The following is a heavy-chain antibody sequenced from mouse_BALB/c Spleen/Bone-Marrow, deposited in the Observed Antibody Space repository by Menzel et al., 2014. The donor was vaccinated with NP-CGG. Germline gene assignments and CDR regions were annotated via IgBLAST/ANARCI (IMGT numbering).Heavy chain of an antibody. J-gene: IGHJ2*01. CDR3: TTLARNYFDY. CDR1: GYTFTSYW. CDR2: IYPGNSDT. Sequence: VQLQQSGTVLARPGASVKMSCKASGYTFTSYWMHWVKQRPGQGLEWIGTIYPGNSDTTYNQKFKGKAKLTAVTSTSTAYMELSSLTNEDSPVYYCTTLARNYFDYWGQGTTLTVSS. V-gene: IGHV1-5*01.